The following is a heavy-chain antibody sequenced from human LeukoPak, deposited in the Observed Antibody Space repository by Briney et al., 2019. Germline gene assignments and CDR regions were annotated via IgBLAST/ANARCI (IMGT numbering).Heavy chain of an antibody. V-gene: IGHV3-23*01. Sequence: GGSLRLSCAASGFTLSSSAMNWVRQAPGKGLEWVSAISGSGGSTYYADSVKGRFTISRDNAKNTLYLQMNSLRAEDTAVYYCAHLYCSGGSCYFDYWGQGTLVTVSS. D-gene: IGHD2-15*01. CDR3: AHLYCSGGSCYFDY. CDR1: GFTLSSSA. J-gene: IGHJ4*02. CDR2: ISGSGGST.